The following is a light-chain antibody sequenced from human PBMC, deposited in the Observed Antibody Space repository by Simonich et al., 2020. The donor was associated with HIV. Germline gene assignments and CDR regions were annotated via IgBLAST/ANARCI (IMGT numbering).Light chain of an antibody. Sequence: DIVMTQSPDSLAVSLGERATINCKSSRTILYSPNNKNYLAWYQQKPGQPPKLLIYWASTREAGVPDRFSGSGSGTDFTLTISSLQAEDVAVYYCQQYYSTLTFGGGTKVEIK. CDR2: WAS. J-gene: IGKJ4*01. CDR3: QQYYSTLT. CDR1: RTILYSPNNKNY. V-gene: IGKV4-1*01.